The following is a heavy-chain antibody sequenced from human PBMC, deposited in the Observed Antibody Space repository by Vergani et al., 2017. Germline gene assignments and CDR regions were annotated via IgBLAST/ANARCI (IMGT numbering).Heavy chain of an antibody. CDR3: ASLRGGKTQRGATDY. CDR1: GFTFSSYS. Sequence: EVQLVESGGGLVKPGGSLRLSCAASGFTFSSYSMNWVRQAPGKGLEWVSSISSSSSYIYYADSVKGRFTISRDNAKNSLYLQMNSLRAEDTAVYYCASLRGGKTQRGATDYWGQGTLVTVSS. V-gene: IGHV3-21*01. D-gene: IGHD3-16*01. J-gene: IGHJ4*02. CDR2: ISSSSSYI.